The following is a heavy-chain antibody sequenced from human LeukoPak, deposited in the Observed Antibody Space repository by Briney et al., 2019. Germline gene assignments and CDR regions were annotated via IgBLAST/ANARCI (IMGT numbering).Heavy chain of an antibody. J-gene: IGHJ6*03. Sequence: PSETLSLTCAAYGGSFSGYYWSWIRQPPGKGLEWIGEINHSGSTNYNPSLKSRVTISVDTSKNQFSLKLSSVTAADTAVYYCARGKYGSGPSYYMDVWGKGTTVTVSS. CDR1: GGSFSGYY. V-gene: IGHV4-34*01. CDR3: ARGKYGSGPSYYMDV. D-gene: IGHD3-10*01. CDR2: INHSGST.